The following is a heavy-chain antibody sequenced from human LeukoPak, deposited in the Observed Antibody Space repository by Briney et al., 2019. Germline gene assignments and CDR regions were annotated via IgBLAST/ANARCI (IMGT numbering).Heavy chain of an antibody. CDR2: ITASGTAM. CDR3: ASSGSYRFDY. V-gene: IGHV3-48*02. J-gene: IGHJ4*02. CDR1: AFTFNTYA. Sequence: GGSLRLSCAASAFTFNTYAMSWVRQAPGKGLEWVSHITASGTAMFYADSVKGRFTISRDNAKNSLYLQMNSLRDEDTAVYYCASSGSYRFDYWGQGTLVTVSS. D-gene: IGHD1-26*01.